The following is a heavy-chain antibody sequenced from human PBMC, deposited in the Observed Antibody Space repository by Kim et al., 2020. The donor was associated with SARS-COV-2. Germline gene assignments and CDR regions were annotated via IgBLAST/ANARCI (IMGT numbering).Heavy chain of an antibody. CDR3: TRETLSGFQAI. D-gene: IGHD5-12*01. CDR1: AGSIQSYY. Sequence: SETLSLTCTVSAGSIQSYYWGWLRQPAGKRLEWIGHVYSRGNTDFNPSLQSRVSMSADTSSNQVFLTMRSVTAADTATYYCTRETLSGFQAIWGRG. V-gene: IGHV4-4*07. CDR2: VYSRGNT. J-gene: IGHJ1*01.